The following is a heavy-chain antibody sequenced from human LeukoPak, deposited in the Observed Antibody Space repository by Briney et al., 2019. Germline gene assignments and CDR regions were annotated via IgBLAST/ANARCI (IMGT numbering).Heavy chain of an antibody. D-gene: IGHD2-2*01. J-gene: IGHJ1*01. CDR2: INPNSGGT. CDR1: GYTFTGYY. V-gene: IGHV1-2*02. CDR3: ARGGTVVVPAATSGHFQH. Sequence: ASVKVSCKASGYTFTGYYMHWVRQAPGQGLEWMGWINPNSGGTNYAQKFQGRVSMTRDTSISTAYMELSRLRSDDTAVYYCARGGTVVVPAATSGHFQHWGQGTLVTVSS.